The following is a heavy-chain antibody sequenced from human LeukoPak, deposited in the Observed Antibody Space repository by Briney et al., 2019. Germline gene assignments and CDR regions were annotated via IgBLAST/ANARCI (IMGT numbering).Heavy chain of an antibody. J-gene: IGHJ6*02. V-gene: IGHV4-4*07. CDR2: IYTSGST. D-gene: IGHD3-10*01. CDR1: GGSISSYY. CDR3: ARGLITMVRGVTYGMDV. Sequence: SSETLSLTCTVSGGSISSYYWSWIRQPAGKGLEWIGRIYTSGSTNYNPSLKSRVTMSVDTSKNQFSLKLSSVTAADTAVYYCARGLITMVRGVTYGMDVWGQGTTVTVSS.